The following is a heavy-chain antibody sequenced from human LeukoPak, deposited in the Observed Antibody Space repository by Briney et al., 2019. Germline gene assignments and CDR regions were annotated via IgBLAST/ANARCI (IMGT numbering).Heavy chain of an antibody. D-gene: IGHD3-10*01. CDR1: GFRFDDYG. J-gene: IGHJ4*02. Sequence: GGSLRLSCAVSGFRFDDYGMHWVRQVPGKGLEWVSYISWNSGDMVYADSVKGRFTISRDNSKNTLYLQMNSLRAEDTAVYYCAKEFYGSGPFDYWGQGTLVTVSS. CDR2: ISWNSGDM. V-gene: IGHV3-9*01. CDR3: AKEFYGSGPFDY.